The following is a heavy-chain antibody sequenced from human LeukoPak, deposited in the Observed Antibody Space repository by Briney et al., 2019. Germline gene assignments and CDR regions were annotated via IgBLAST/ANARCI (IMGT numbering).Heavy chain of an antibody. V-gene: IGHV3-15*01. D-gene: IGHD3-10*01. J-gene: IGHJ6*04. Sequence: KPGGSLRLSCAASGVTFSNAWMSWVRQAPGKGLEWVGRIKSKTDGGTTDYAAPVKGRFTISRDDSKNTLYLQMNSLKTEDTAVYYCTACNGSGSYHYYGMDVWGKGTTVTVSS. CDR1: GVTFSNAW. CDR2: IKSKTDGGTT. CDR3: TACNGSGSYHYYGMDV.